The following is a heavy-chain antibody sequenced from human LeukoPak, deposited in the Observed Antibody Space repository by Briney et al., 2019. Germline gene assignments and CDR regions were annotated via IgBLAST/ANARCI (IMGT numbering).Heavy chain of an antibody. CDR2: INPNSGGT. CDR3: ARVMGTARPPDY. CDR1: GYTLTELS. D-gene: IGHD6-6*01. V-gene: IGHV1-2*06. Sequence: ASVKVSCKVSGYTLTELSMHWVRQAPGQGLEWMGRINPNSGGTNYAQKFQGRVTMTRDTSISTAYMELSRLRSDDTAVYYCARVMGTARPPDYWGQGTLVTVSS. J-gene: IGHJ4*02.